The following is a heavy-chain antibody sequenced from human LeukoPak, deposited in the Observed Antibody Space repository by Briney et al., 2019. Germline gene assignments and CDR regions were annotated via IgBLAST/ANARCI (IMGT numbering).Heavy chain of an antibody. Sequence: SVKVSCKASGGTFSSYAISWVRQAPRQGLEWMGGIIPIFGTANYAQKFQGRVTITADESTSTAYMELSSLRSEDTAVYYCAARIAAAGTGVDYWGQGTLVTVSS. V-gene: IGHV1-69*01. CDR2: IIPIFGTA. J-gene: IGHJ4*02. D-gene: IGHD6-13*01. CDR3: AARIAAAGTGVDY. CDR1: GGTFSSYA.